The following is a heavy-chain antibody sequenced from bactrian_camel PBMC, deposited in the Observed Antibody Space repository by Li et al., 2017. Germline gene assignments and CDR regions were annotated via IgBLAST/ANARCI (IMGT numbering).Heavy chain of an antibody. CDR1: GYTSRRTC. CDR3: AADWRKLKPYSGHICNWYGGNYGN. V-gene: IGHV3S59*01. CDR2: IFWSSGST. Sequence: QLVESGGGSVQAGGSLRLSCAASGYTSRRTCMGWFRQAPGKEREGVAGIFWSSGSTYYADSVKGRFTISKDNAKNTLYLLMTTLEPEDTAMYYCAADWRKLKPYSGHICNWYGGNYGNWGQGTQVTVS. D-gene: IGHD6*01. J-gene: IGHJ4*01.